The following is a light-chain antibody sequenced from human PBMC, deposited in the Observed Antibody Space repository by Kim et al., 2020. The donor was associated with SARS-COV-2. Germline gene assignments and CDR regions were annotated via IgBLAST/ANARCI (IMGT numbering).Light chain of an antibody. J-gene: IGKJ2*01. CDR2: LVS. CDR3: MQPLQTPNT. Sequence: PAALSCRSGQSLLESDGYKYLDWYLQKPGQLRHVRIYLVSIRAPGVPERLRGGGSGTDFTLKISRVEAEDVGVYYCMQPLQTPNTFGQGTKWEI. CDR1: QSLLESDGYKY. V-gene: IGKV2-28*01.